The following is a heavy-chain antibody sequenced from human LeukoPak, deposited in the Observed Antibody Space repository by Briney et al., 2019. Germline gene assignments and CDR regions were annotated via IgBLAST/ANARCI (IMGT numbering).Heavy chain of an antibody. V-gene: IGHV3-7*01. Sequence: GGSLRLSCAASGFTFSSYWMSWVRQAPGKGLGWVANIKQDGSEKYYVDSVKGRFTISRDNAKNSLYLQMNSLRAEDTAVYYCAHSSSTWVGVYFDYWGQGTLVTVSS. CDR2: IKQDGSEK. J-gene: IGHJ4*02. D-gene: IGHD6-6*01. CDR3: AHSSSTWVGVYFDY. CDR1: GFTFSSYW.